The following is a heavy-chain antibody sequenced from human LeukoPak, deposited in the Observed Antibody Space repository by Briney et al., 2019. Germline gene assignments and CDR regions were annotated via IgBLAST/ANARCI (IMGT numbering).Heavy chain of an antibody. D-gene: IGHD4-17*01. V-gene: IGHV3-7*01. CDR2: IKQDGSEK. Sequence: GGSLRLSCAASGFTFSSYWMSWVRQAPGKGLEWVANIKQDGSEKYYVDSVKGRFTISRDNAKNSLYLQMNSLRAEDTAVYYCVRGAGSYGDYRDYLGQGALVTVS. CDR3: VRGAGSYGDYRDY. J-gene: IGHJ4*02. CDR1: GFTFSSYW.